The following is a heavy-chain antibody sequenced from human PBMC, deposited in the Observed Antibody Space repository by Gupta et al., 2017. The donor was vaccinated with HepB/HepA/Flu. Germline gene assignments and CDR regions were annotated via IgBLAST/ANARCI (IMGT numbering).Heavy chain of an antibody. CDR3: AKDRTAGLLLRGFAFDI. J-gene: IGHJ3*02. Sequence: GRFTISRDNSKNTLYLQMNSLRAEDTAVYYCAKDRTAGLLLRGFAFDIWGQGTMVTVSS. V-gene: IGHV3-23*01. D-gene: IGHD3-10*01.